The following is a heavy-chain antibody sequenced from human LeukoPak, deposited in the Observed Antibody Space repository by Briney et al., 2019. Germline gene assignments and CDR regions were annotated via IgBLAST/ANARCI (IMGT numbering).Heavy chain of an antibody. V-gene: IGHV3-7*03. J-gene: IGHJ3*02. Sequence: PGWSLRLSCAASGFRFSDYWMNWIRQAPGKGLEWVANTNQDGSQKYYVDSVKGRFTISRDNAEKIFYLQIDSLRVEDTAVYYCATLYYDSSGYYYRDAFDIWGQGTMVTVSS. D-gene: IGHD3-22*01. CDR2: TNQDGSQK. CDR1: GFRFSDYW. CDR3: ATLYYDSSGYYYRDAFDI.